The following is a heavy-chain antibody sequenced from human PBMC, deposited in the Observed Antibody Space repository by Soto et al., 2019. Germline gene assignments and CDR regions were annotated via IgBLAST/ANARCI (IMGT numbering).Heavy chain of an antibody. D-gene: IGHD6-6*01. Sequence: SETLSLTCAVYGGSFSTDYWSWIRQPPGKGLEWIGEINPSGGTNYNPSLKSRVTISVAMSKNQFSLKLSSVTAADTAVYYCARVLAARASRDFDYWGQGTLVTVSS. V-gene: IGHV4-34*01. CDR3: ARVLAARASRDFDY. J-gene: IGHJ4*02. CDR2: INPSGGT. CDR1: GGSFSTDY.